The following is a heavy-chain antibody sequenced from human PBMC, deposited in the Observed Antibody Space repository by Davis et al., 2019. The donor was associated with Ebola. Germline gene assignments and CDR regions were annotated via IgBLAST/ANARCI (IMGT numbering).Heavy chain of an antibody. V-gene: IGHV4-38-2*02. CDR3: ARGGGGGDYLGFDF. J-gene: IGHJ4*02. Sequence: SETLSLTCIVSDYSISSGYYWGWIRQPPGKGLEWIGSIYHSGSTYYNPSLKSRVTISVDTSKNRFSLKLRFVTAADTAVYYCARGGGGGDYLGFDFWGQGTLVTVSS. CDR2: IYHSGST. D-gene: IGHD2-21*02. CDR1: DYSISSGYY.